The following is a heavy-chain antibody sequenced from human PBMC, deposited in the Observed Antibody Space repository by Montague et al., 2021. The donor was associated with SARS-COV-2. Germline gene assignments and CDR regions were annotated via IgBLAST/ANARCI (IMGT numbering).Heavy chain of an antibody. Sequence: SETLSLTCTVSGGSISSSSYYWGWIRQPPGKGLEWIGSIYYSGSTYYNPSLKSRVTISVDTSKNQFSLKLSSVTAADTAVYYCARVGRQRLVLLSGMDAWGQGTTGTGSS. J-gene: IGHJ6*02. CDR1: GGSISSSSYY. D-gene: IGHD6-13*01. V-gene: IGHV4-39*07. CDR2: IYYSGST. CDR3: ARVGRQRLVLLSGMDA.